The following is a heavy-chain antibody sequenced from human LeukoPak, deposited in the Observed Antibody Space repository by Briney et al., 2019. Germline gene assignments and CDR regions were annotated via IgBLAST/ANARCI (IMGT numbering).Heavy chain of an antibody. V-gene: IGHV3-23*01. D-gene: IGHD5-18*01. CDR1: GFTFSSYA. CDR2: ISGSGGST. J-gene: IGHJ4*02. CDR3: AKAGYSYSNLEY. Sequence: HTGGSLRLSCAASGFTFSSYAMSWVRQAPGKGLEWVSAISGSGGSTYYADSVKGRFTISRDNSKNTLYLQMNSLRAEDTAVYYCAKAGYSYSNLEYWGQGTLVTVSS.